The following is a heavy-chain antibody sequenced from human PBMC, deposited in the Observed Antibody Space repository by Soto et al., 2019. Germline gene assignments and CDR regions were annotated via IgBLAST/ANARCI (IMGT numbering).Heavy chain of an antibody. V-gene: IGHV3-7*04. Sequence: GRFTISRDNAKNSLFLQMNSLRVDDTAVYYCARDPRHSAFDIWGQGTVVTVSS. J-gene: IGHJ3*02. CDR3: ARDPRHSAFDI.